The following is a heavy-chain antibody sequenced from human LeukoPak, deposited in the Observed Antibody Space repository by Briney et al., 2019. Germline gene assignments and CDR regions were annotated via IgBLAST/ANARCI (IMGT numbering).Heavy chain of an antibody. CDR2: ISGSGGST. D-gene: IGHD2-21*02. CDR3: AKDDYCGGDCIPPEYFQH. J-gene: IGHJ1*01. Sequence: GGSLRLSYAASGFTFSSYAMSWVRQAPGKGLEWVSAISGSGGSTYYADSVKGRFTISRDNSKNTLYLQMNSLRAEDTAVFYCAKDDYCGGDCIPPEYFQHWGQGTLVTVSS. V-gene: IGHV3-23*01. CDR1: GFTFSSYA.